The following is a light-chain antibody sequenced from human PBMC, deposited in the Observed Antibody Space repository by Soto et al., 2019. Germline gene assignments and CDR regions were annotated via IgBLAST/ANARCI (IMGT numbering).Light chain of an antibody. CDR2: WAS. CDR3: QQYYTTPPTYT. CDR1: QSLLYSFNNKNY. Sequence: DIVMTQSPDSLAVSLGERASINCKSSQSLLYSFNNKNYLAWYQQKPGQPPKLLMYWASTRDSGVPDRFSGRGSGTDFTLTISSLQAEDVAVYYCQQYYTTPPTYTFGQGTKVDIK. J-gene: IGKJ2*01. V-gene: IGKV4-1*01.